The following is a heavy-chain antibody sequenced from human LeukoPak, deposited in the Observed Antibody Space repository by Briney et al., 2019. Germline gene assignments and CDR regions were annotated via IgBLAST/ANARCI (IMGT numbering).Heavy chain of an antibody. Sequence: GGSLRLSCAASGFTFSSYWMSWVRQAPGKGLEWLANIKQDGSEKYYVDSVKGRFTISRDNAKNSLYLQLNGLRAEDTAVYYCARDGGSYCTGNLCYKDGFFDYWGQGTLVTVSS. CDR3: ARDGGSYCTGNLCYKDGFFDY. V-gene: IGHV3-7*01. D-gene: IGHD2-8*02. J-gene: IGHJ4*02. CDR1: GFTFSSYW. CDR2: IKQDGSEK.